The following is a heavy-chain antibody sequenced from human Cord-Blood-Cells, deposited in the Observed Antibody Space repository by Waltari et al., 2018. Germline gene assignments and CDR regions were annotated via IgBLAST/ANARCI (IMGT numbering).Heavy chain of an antibody. CDR3: ARGRRYYYYYGMDV. V-gene: IGHV4-34*01. Sequence: QVQLQQWGAGLLKPSETPSLTCAVYDGSSSGYYWCWTRQPPGKGLEWIGEIIHSGTTNYNPALKSRVTISGDTSKKQFSLKRSSVAAADTAVYYCARGRRYYYYYGMDVWGQVTTVTVSS. CDR1: DGSSSGYY. CDR2: IIHSGTT. J-gene: IGHJ6*02.